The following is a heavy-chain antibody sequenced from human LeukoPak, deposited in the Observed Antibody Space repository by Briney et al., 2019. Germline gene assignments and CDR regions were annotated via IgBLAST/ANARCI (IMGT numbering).Heavy chain of an antibody. D-gene: IGHD6-6*01. V-gene: IGHV4-4*07. CDR3: ARVSQDSSADAFDI. CDR1: GGSISSYY. J-gene: IGHJ3*02. CDR2: IYTSGST. Sequence: SETLSLTCTVSGGSISSYYWSWIRQPAGKGLEWIGRIYTSGSTNYNPSLKSRVTMSVDTSKNQFSLKLCSVTAADTAVYYCARVSQDSSADAFDIWGQGTMVTVSS.